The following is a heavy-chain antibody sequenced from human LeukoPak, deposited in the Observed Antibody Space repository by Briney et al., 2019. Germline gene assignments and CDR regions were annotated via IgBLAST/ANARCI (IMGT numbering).Heavy chain of an antibody. CDR3: ARVRDYCDSSGYYQGGYFDC. J-gene: IGHJ4*02. CDR1: GYTFTSYY. CDR2: INPSGGST. D-gene: IGHD3-22*01. Sequence: ASVKVSCKASGYTFTSYYMHWVRQAPGQGLEWMGIINPSGGSTSYAQKFQGRVTMTRDTSTSTAYMELSSLRSGDTAVYYCARVRDYCDSSGYYQGGYFDCWGQGTLVTVSS. V-gene: IGHV1-46*01.